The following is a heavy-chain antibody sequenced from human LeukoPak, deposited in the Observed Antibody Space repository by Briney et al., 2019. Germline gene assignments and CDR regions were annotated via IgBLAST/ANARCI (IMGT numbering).Heavy chain of an antibody. CDR3: ARGRGIVGATANWFDP. V-gene: IGHV4-30-2*01. CDR1: GGSISSGGYY. D-gene: IGHD1-26*01. Sequence: PSETLSLTCTVSGGSISSGGYYWSWIRQPPGKGLEWIGYIYHSGSTYYNPSLKSRITISVDRSKNQFSLKLSSVTAADTAVYYCARGRGIVGATANWFDPWGQGTLVTVSS. CDR2: IYHSGST. J-gene: IGHJ5*02.